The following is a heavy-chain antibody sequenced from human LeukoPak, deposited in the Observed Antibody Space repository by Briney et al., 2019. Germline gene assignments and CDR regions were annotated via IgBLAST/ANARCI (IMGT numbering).Heavy chain of an antibody. CDR1: GFTFSSYW. V-gene: IGHV3-23*01. CDR3: AKGLKNWDDSLFDY. CDR2: ISGSGGST. Sequence: GGSLRLSCAASGFTFSSYWMSWVGQAPGKGLEGVSAISGSGGSTYYAASVKGRFTICRDNSKNPVYLQMNSLRAEDTAVYYCAKGLKNWDDSLFDYWGQGTLVSVP. J-gene: IGHJ4*02. D-gene: IGHD1-1*01.